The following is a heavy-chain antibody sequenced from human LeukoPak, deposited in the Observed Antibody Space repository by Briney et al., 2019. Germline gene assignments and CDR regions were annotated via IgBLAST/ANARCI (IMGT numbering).Heavy chain of an antibody. J-gene: IGHJ6*02. CDR2: IYSSGSA. CDR1: GGSISSYY. D-gene: IGHD3-9*01. CDR3: ARYDFDILTGYHRGGMDV. Sequence: SEILSLTCTISGGSISSYYWSWIRQPPGKGLEWIGYIYSSGSANYNPSLNSRATISVDTSKNQFSLKLRSVTAADTAVYYCARYDFDILTGYHRGGMDVWGQGTTVTVSS. V-gene: IGHV4-59*08.